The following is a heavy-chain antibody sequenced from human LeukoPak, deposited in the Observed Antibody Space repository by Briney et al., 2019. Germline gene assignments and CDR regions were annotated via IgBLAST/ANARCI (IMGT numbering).Heavy chain of an antibody. V-gene: IGHV3-23*01. J-gene: IGHJ5*02. CDR1: GFTFSSYG. D-gene: IGHD3-10*01. Sequence: GGSLRLSCAASGFTFSSYGMSWVRQAPGKGLEWVSAISGSGGSTYYADSVKGRFTISRDNSKNTLYLQMNSLRAEDTAVYYCVTLWFGDPNWFDPWGQGTLVTVSS. CDR3: VTLWFGDPNWFDP. CDR2: ISGSGGST.